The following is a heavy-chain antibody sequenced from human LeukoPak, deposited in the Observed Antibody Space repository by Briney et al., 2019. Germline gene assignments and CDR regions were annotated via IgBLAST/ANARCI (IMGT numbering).Heavy chain of an antibody. CDR2: IYTSGST. V-gene: IGHV4-61*02. J-gene: IGHJ6*03. D-gene: IGHD2-21*01. CDR3: ARVGGAGYHYYMDV. Sequence: SETLSLTCTVSGGSISSGSYYWSWIRQPAGKGLEWNVRIYTSGSTNYNPSLKSRVTISVDTSKNQFSLKLSSVLAADTAVYSCARVGGAGYHYYMDVCGEGTTVTVSS. CDR1: GGSISSGSYY.